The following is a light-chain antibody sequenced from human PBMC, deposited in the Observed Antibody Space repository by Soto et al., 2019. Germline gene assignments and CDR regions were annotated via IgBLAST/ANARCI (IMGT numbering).Light chain of an antibody. CDR1: QGISSY. Sequence: IQLTQSPSSLSASVGDRVTITCRASQGISSYLAWYQQKPGKAPKLLIYAASTLQNGVTSRFSGSGSGTDFTLTISSLQPEDFATYYCQQLNTYPFTFGGGTKVEIK. J-gene: IGKJ4*01. V-gene: IGKV1-9*01. CDR3: QQLNTYPFT. CDR2: AAS.